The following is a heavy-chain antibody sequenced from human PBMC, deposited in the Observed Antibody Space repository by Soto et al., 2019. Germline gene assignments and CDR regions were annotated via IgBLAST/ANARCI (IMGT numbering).Heavy chain of an antibody. J-gene: IGHJ4*02. CDR2: VSHDGRNT. Sequence: VQLVESGGGVVQPGRSLRLSCAASGFTFSDYAMHWVRQAPGKGLEWVAVVSHDGRNTHYADSVKGRFTISRDSSKNTISLEMTSLTAEYTAVYYCTKGGRQWLVTSDFNYLGQGALVTVSS. D-gene: IGHD6-19*01. CDR3: TKGGRQWLVTSDFNY. CDR1: GFTFSDYA. V-gene: IGHV3-30*18.